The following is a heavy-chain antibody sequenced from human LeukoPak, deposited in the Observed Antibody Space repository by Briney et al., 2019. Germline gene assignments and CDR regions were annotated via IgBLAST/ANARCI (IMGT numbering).Heavy chain of an antibody. J-gene: IGHJ5*02. V-gene: IGHV1-69*13. D-gene: IGHD1-26*01. CDR3: ARWVVGAPRFDP. Sequence: SVKVPCKASGDTFSSYAISWVRQAPGQGLEWMGGIIPIFGTANYAQKFQGRVTITADESTSTAYMELSSLRSEDTAVYYCARWVVGAPRFDPWGQGTLVTVSS. CDR2: IIPIFGTA. CDR1: GDTFSSYA.